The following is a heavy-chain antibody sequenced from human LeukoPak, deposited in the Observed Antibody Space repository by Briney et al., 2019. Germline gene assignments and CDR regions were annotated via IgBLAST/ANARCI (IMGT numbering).Heavy chain of an antibody. J-gene: IGHJ4*02. CDR2: IKQDGSEK. D-gene: IGHD2-15*01. CDR1: GFSISGYW. CDR3: YSATPDY. Sequence: GGSLRLSCAAAGFSISGYWMSWVRQAPGKGLEWVANIKQDGSEKNYVGSVKGRFTISRGNAKNSLYLEMDSLRAEDTAVYYCYSATPDYWGQGTLVTVSS. V-gene: IGHV3-7*01.